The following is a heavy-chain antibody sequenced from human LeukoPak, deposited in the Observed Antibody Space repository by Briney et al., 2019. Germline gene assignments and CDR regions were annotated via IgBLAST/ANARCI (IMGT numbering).Heavy chain of an antibody. V-gene: IGHV4-30-2*01. CDR1: GGSISSGGYY. J-gene: IGHJ4*02. D-gene: IGHD3-22*01. CDR3: ARAYDSSGTTLDY. CDR2: IYHSGST. Sequence: TLSLTCTVSGGSISSGGYYWSWIRQPPGKGLEWIGYIYHSGSTYYNPSLKSRVTISVDRSKNQFSLKLSSVTAADTAVYYCARAYDSSGTTLDYWGQGTLVTVSS.